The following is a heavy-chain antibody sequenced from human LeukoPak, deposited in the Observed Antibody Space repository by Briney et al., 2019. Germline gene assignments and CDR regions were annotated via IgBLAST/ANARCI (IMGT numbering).Heavy chain of an antibody. V-gene: IGHV3-53*01. CDR3: ATRRAAGWNFDY. CDR1: GFTVSSNY. J-gene: IGHJ4*02. Sequence: GGSLRLSCAASGFTVSSNYMSWVRQAPGKGLEWVSVIYSGGSTYYADSVKGRFTISRDNSKNTLYLQMNGLRAEDTAVYYCATRRAAGWNFDYWGQGTLVTVSS. CDR2: IYSGGST. D-gene: IGHD6-19*01.